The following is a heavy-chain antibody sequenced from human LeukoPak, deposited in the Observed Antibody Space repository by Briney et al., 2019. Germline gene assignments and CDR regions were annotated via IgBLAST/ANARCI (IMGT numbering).Heavy chain of an antibody. Sequence: GGSPRLSCAASGFTFSSYWMSWVRQAPGKGLEWVANIKQDGSEKYYVDSVKGRFTISRDNAKNSLYLQMNSLRAEDTAVYYCARDQRYCSSSSCPWEPFDYWGQGTLVTVSS. CDR3: ARDQRYCSSSSCPWEPFDY. D-gene: IGHD2-2*01. CDR1: GFTFSSYW. V-gene: IGHV3-7*05. CDR2: IKQDGSEK. J-gene: IGHJ4*02.